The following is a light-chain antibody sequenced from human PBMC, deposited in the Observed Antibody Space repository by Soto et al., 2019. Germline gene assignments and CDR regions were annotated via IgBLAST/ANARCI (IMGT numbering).Light chain of an antibody. CDR2: AAS. CDR1: QSINNRY. V-gene: IGKV3-20*01. Sequence: EIVLTQSPGTLSLSPGERATLSCRASQSINNRYLAWYQQKPGQAPSLLNSAASSMATGIPARFSGSGSGTGSKPSISRPEPEDVAVYYCQQYGSSPGFTFGPGTKVDIK. J-gene: IGKJ3*01. CDR3: QQYGSSPGFT.